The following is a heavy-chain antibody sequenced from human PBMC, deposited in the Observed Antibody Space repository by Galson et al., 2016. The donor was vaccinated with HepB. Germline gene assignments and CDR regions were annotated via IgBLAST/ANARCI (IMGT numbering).Heavy chain of an antibody. D-gene: IGHD6-6*01. CDR1: GYTFTDYY. CDR3: ARALLVARPMDV. V-gene: IGHV1-46*01. J-gene: IGHJ6*02. CDR2: INPSGGTT. Sequence: SVKVSCKASGYTFTDYYVNWVRQVPGQGLEWMGIINPSGGTTNYAQKFRGRVTMTRDTSTRTVFMELSSLRSEDSAVYYCARALLVARPMDVWGQGTTVIVSS.